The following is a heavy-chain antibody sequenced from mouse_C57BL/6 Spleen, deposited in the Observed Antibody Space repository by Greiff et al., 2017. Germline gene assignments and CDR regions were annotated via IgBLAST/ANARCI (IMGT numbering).Heavy chain of an antibody. CDR3: ASPYGSSYEDYAMDY. CDR2: IWSGGST. J-gene: IGHJ4*01. D-gene: IGHD1-1*01. V-gene: IGHV2-2*01. Sequence: VQLQQSGPGLVQPSQSLSITCTVSGFSLTSYGVHWVRQSPGKGLEWLGVIWSGGSTDYNAAFISRLSISKDNSKSQVFFKMNSLQADDTAIYYCASPYGSSYEDYAMDYWGQGTSVTVSS. CDR1: GFSLTSYG.